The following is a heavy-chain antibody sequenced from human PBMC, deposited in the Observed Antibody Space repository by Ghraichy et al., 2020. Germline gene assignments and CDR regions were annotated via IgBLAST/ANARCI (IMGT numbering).Heavy chain of an antibody. CDR3: PRHPIVGASLLWGHRDWYFDL. CDR1: GGSISSSSYY. J-gene: IGHJ2*01. D-gene: IGHD1-26*01. V-gene: IGHV4-39*01. Sequence: SETLSLTCTVSGGSISSSSYYWGWIRQPPGKGLEWIGSIYYSGSTYYNPSLKSRVTISVDTSKNQFSLKLSSVTAADTAVYYCPRHPIVGASLLWGHRDWYFDLWGRGTLVTVSS. CDR2: IYYSGST.